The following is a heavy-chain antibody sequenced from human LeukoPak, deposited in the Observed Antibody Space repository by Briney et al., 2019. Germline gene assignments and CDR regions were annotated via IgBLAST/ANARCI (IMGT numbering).Heavy chain of an antibody. D-gene: IGHD3-22*01. CDR3: ARRAGFVYQSSGYYYFDL. J-gene: IGHJ4*02. Sequence: ASVKVSFKASGYDLTNHDIIWVRHTTGQRLEWMGWMNPNSGNRAYAQKFQNRVTMSRDTSRSTVHMELSRLRSEDTAVYYCARRAGFVYQSSGYYYFDLWGQGTLVTVSS. V-gene: IGHV1-8*01. CDR1: GYDLTNHD. CDR2: MNPNSGNR.